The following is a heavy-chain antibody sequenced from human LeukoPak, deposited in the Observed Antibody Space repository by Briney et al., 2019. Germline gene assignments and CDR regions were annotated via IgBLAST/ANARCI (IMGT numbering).Heavy chain of an antibody. CDR2: IYYSGST. V-gene: IGHV4-31*11. D-gene: IGHD2-15*01. J-gene: IGHJ6*02. CDR1: GGSISGTNW. CDR3: ARGTGYCSGGSCYPYYYGMDV. Sequence: SGTLSLTCGVSGGSISGTNWWSWIRQHPGKGLEWIGYIYYSGSTYYNPSLKSRVTISVDTSKNQFSLKLSSVTAADTAVYYCARGTGYCSGGSCYPYYYGMDVWGQGTTVTVSS.